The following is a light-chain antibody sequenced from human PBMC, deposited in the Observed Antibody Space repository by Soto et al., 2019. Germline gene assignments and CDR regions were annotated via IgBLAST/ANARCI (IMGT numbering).Light chain of an antibody. J-gene: IGLJ3*02. Sequence: QSVLTQPASVSGYPGQSITISCTGTTSDVGRYNYVSWHQQHPGKAPKLLIFDVSNRPSGVSDRFSGSKSGNTASLTISGLQAEDEADYYCNSYTTGTTWVFGGGTQLTVL. V-gene: IGLV2-14*01. CDR1: TSDVGRYNY. CDR3: NSYTTGTTWV. CDR2: DVS.